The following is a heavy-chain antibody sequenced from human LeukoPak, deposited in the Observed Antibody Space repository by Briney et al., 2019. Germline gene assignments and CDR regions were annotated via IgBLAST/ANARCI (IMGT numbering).Heavy chain of an antibody. Sequence: PGGSLRLSFAASGFTFSSYWMSWVRQAPGKGLEWVANIKQDGSEKYYVDSVKGRFTISRDNAKNSLYLQMNSLRAEDTAVYYCARDVLAAAGSLNWFDPWGQGTLVTVSS. CDR1: GFTFSSYW. CDR2: IKQDGSEK. D-gene: IGHD6-13*01. V-gene: IGHV3-7*03. CDR3: ARDVLAAAGSLNWFDP. J-gene: IGHJ5*02.